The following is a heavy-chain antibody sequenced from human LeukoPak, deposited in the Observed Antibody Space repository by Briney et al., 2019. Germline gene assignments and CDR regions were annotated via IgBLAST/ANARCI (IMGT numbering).Heavy chain of an antibody. Sequence: GGPLRLSCAASGFPFINYWMHWVRQAPGKGLVWVSRINSDGSSTSYADSVKGRFTISRDNAKNTLYLQMNSLRAEDTAVYYCARASIFGVVSDLDVWGQGTTVTVSS. V-gene: IGHV3-74*01. D-gene: IGHD3-3*01. CDR1: GFPFINYW. J-gene: IGHJ6*02. CDR3: ARASIFGVVSDLDV. CDR2: INSDGSST.